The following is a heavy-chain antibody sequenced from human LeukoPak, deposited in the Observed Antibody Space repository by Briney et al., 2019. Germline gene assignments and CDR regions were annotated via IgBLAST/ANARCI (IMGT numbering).Heavy chain of an antibody. CDR1: GASISSYY. CDR3: ARDRWLDF. D-gene: IGHD6-19*01. J-gene: IGHJ4*02. V-gene: IGHV4-59*01. Sequence: PSETLSLTCTVSGASISSYYWSWVRQPPGEGLEWIGYIYYTGSTNYNPSLKSRVTMSLDTSKNQLSLKLKSVTAADTAVYYCARDRWLDFWGQGTLVTVSS. CDR2: IYYTGST.